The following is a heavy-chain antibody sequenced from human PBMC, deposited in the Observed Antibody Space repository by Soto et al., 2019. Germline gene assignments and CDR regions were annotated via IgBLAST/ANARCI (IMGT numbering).Heavy chain of an antibody. J-gene: IGHJ2*01. CDR2: ISQDGTDT. CDR3: ARDPLSYGNYAQTCWYFEL. Sequence: EAQLVESGGGLVQPGGSLRLSCGASGITFSRCLMSWVRQAPGKGLAWVASISQDGTDTDYVDSVKGRFAISRDNPKNSMYLQINSLRADDTAVYYCARDPLSYGNYAQTCWYFELWGRGTRVTHSS. CDR1: GITFSRCL. D-gene: IGHD4-17*01. V-gene: IGHV3-7*01.